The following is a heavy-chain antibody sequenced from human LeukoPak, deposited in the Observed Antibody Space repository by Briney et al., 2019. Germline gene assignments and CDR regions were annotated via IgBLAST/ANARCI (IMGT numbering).Heavy chain of an antibody. J-gene: IGHJ4*02. CDR2: INPNSGDI. CDR3: ARGSVGSMIVVVTHIDY. V-gene: IGHV1-2*02. CDR1: GYTFTDYY. Sequence: ASVKVSCKTSGYTFTDYYMHWVRQAPGQGLEWVGWINPNSGDINYAQRFQGRVTMTRDTSISTAYMELSRLRVDDTAVYYCARGSVGSMIVVVTHIDYWGQGTLVTVSS. D-gene: IGHD3-22*01.